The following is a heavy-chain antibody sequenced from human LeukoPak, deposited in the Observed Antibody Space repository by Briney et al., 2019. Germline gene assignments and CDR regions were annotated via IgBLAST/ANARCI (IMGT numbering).Heavy chain of an antibody. D-gene: IGHD2-2*01. V-gene: IGHV3-11*04. Sequence: PGGSLRLSCAASGFTVSSNYMSWVRQAPGKGLEWISYISNTGSVIYYADSVKGRFTISRDNAKNSLYLQMNSLRAEGTAVYYCARNLPAADYWGQGTLVTVSS. J-gene: IGHJ4*02. CDR3: ARNLPAADY. CDR2: ISNTGSVI. CDR1: GFTVSSNY.